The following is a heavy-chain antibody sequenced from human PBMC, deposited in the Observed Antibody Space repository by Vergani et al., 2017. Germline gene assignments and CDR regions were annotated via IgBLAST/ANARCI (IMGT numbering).Heavy chain of an antibody. V-gene: IGHV1-2*02. J-gene: IGHJ4*02. CDR2: INPNSGGT. CDR1: GYTFTGYY. CDR3: ARDLEGIAVAREHNDY. Sequence: QVQLVQSGAEVKKPGASVKVSCKASGYTFTGYYMHWVRQAPGQGLEWMGWINPNSGGTNYAQKFQGRVTMTRDTSISTAYMELSRLRSDVTAVYYCARDLEGIAVAREHNDYWGQGTLVTVSS. D-gene: IGHD6-19*01.